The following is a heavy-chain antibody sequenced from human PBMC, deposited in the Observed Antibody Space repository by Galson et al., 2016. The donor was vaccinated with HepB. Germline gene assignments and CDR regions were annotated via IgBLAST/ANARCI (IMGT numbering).Heavy chain of an antibody. J-gene: IGHJ2*01. Sequence: SETLSLTCTVSGGSIISSIDHWGWIRQSPGKGLDWIGTIYYTGSAYYNPSLTSRVSISQDTSRNQFSLKLSSLTASYTAVYYCARLRLVVVPPAPLNWYIDLWGRGTLVTVSS. CDR2: IYYTGSA. CDR1: GGSIISSIDH. CDR3: ARLRLVVVPPAPLNWYIDL. V-gene: IGHV4-39*01. D-gene: IGHD2-15*01.